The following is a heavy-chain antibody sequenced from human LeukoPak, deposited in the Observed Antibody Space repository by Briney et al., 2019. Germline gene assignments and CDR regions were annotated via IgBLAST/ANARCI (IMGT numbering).Heavy chain of an antibody. J-gene: IGHJ6*03. CDR3: ARGRGALGYMDV. Sequence: GGSLRLSCAASGFPFGSYSMNWVRQAPGKGLEWVSYIRSTGTTTYHADSVKGRFAISRDNGKNSLYLQMNSLGVDDTAVYYCARGRGALGYMDVWGKGTTVTISS. CDR2: IRSTGTTT. V-gene: IGHV3-48*01. D-gene: IGHD3-10*01. CDR1: GFPFGSYS.